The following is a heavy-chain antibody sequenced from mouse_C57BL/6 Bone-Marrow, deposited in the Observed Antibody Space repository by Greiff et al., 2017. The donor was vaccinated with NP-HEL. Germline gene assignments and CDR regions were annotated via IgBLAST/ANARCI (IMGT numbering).Heavy chain of an antibody. CDR1: GYTFTDYY. Sequence: EVQLQQSGPVLVKPGASVKMSCKASGYTFTDYYMNWVKQSHGKSLEWIGVINPYNGGTSYNQKFKGKATLTVDKSSSTAYMELNSLTSEDSAVYYCARTYSIPYAMDYWGQGTSVTVSS. D-gene: IGHD2-5*01. CDR2: INPYNGGT. V-gene: IGHV1-19*01. J-gene: IGHJ4*01. CDR3: ARTYSIPYAMDY.